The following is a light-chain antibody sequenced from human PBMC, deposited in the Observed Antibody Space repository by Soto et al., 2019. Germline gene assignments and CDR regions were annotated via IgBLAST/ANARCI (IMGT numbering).Light chain of an antibody. Sequence: QSVLKQPPSVSRAPGQRVTISCTGSSSNIGAGYDVHWYQQLPGTAPKLLIYGNSNRPSGVPDRFSGSKSGTSASLAITGLQAEDEAYYYCPSSDSSPSGAYVFGPGTKVPVL. V-gene: IGLV1-40*01. CDR1: SSNIGAGYD. CDR2: GNS. CDR3: PSSDSSPSGAYV. J-gene: IGLJ1*01.